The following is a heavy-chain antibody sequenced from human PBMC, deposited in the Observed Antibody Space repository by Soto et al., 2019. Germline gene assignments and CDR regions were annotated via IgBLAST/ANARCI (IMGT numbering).Heavy chain of an antibody. V-gene: IGHV5-51*07. CDR3: ARHEATYYNFYGMDV. CDR1: GYRVSTDL. Sequence: PGESLKLACTLYGYRVSTDLIAWVHQMPGKGLEWMGSIHPGESDTRYSPSFQGQVTISADRSITTAYLQWSSLKASDTAMYYCARHEATYYNFYGMDVWGQGTTVTVSS. J-gene: IGHJ6*02. D-gene: IGHD2-15*01. CDR2: IHPGESDT.